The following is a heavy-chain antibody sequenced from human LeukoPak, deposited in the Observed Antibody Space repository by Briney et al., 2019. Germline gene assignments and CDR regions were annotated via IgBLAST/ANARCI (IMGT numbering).Heavy chain of an antibody. V-gene: IGHV3-7*01. Sequence: GGSLRLSCAASGFTFSSYSMSWVRQAPGKGLEWVATIKPDGRDTYYVDSVKGRFTISRDNAKNTLYLQMNSLRAEDTAVYYCARGGLRIAAAVWGQGTLVTVSS. D-gene: IGHD6-13*01. CDR2: IKPDGRDT. CDR3: ARGGLRIAAAV. CDR1: GFTFSSYS. J-gene: IGHJ4*02.